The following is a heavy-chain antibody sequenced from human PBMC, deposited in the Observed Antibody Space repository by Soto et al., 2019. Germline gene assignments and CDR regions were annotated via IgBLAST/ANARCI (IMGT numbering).Heavy chain of an antibody. D-gene: IGHD5-12*01. CDR2: IIPIFRTT. CDR3: ASSVAKYYYYGMDV. Sequence: SVKVSCKTSGGTFSSYAISWVRQAPGQGLEWMGGIIPIFRTTNYAQRFQGRVTITADESTSTAYMELSSLRSEDTAVYYCASSVAKYYYYGMDVWGQGTTVTVSS. V-gene: IGHV1-69*13. J-gene: IGHJ6*02. CDR1: GGTFSSYA.